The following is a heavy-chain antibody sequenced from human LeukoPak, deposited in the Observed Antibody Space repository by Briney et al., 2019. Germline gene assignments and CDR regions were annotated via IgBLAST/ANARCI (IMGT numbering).Heavy chain of an antibody. CDR3: ARGVAGSYYYYYMDV. D-gene: IGHD6-19*01. CDR2: INPNSGGT. J-gene: IGHJ6*03. CDR1: GYTFTGYY. V-gene: IGHV1-2*02. Sequence: ASVKVSCKASGYTFTGYYMHWVRQAPGQGLEWMGWINPNSGGTNYAQKFQGRVTMTRDTSISTAYMELSRLRSDDTAVYYCARGVAGSYYYYYMDVWGKGTTVTISS.